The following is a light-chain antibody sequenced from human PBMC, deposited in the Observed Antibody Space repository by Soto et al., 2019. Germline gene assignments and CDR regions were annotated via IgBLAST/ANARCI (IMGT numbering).Light chain of an antibody. V-gene: IGKV1-5*01. J-gene: IGKJ1*01. CDR3: QQYNLYSWT. Sequence: DFQMTQSPSTLSASVGDRVTITCRASQNIRSRLAWFQQKPGKAPKLLIYDASSLESGVPQRLSGSGSGTEFTLAISSLQPDDFATYYCQQYNLYSWTFGQGTKVDI. CDR1: QNIRSR. CDR2: DAS.